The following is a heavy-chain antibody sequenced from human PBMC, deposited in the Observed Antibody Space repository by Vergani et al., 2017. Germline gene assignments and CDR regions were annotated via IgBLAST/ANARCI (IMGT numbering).Heavy chain of an antibody. Sequence: QVQLQESGPGLVKPSQTLSLSCTVSGGSVRTSIGYYWTWIRQPAGKTLEWIGKIFSSGTTKYNPSFKNRVTMSVDTSKNQSSLKLKSVTAADPAVYYCARGSRAEGGSGPDKWGQGTLVTVSS. CDR1: GGSVRTSIGYY. D-gene: IGHD6-13*01. V-gene: IGHV4-61*02. CDR3: ARGSRAEGGSGPDK. CDR2: IFSSGTT. J-gene: IGHJ4*02.